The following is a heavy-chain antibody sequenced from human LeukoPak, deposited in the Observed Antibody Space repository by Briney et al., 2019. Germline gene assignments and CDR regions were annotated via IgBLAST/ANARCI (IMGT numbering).Heavy chain of an antibody. Sequence: GGSLRLSCAASGFTFSSYAMSWVRQAPGKGLEWVSAISGSGGSTYYADSVKGRFTISRGNSKNTLYLQMNSLRAEDTAVYYCAKDLNLRGYCDYWGQGTLVTVSS. CDR2: ISGSGGST. V-gene: IGHV3-23*01. CDR3: AKDLNLRGYCDY. CDR1: GFTFSSYA. J-gene: IGHJ4*02. D-gene: IGHD1-14*01.